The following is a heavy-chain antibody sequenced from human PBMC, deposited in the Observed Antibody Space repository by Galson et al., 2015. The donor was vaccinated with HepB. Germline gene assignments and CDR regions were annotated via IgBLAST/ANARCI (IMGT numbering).Heavy chain of an antibody. Sequence: SVKVSCKASGYTFSNYYLHWVRQAPGQGLVWMGAINPNDGSTSNAQKFQGRLTMTRDTSTNTVYMELSSLGSEDTAVYYCARDLSLDLDYSLDSCGQGTLVTVSS. CDR1: GYTFSNYY. J-gene: IGHJ4*02. CDR2: INPNDGST. CDR3: ARDLSLDLDYSLDS. D-gene: IGHD2-15*01. V-gene: IGHV1-46*01.